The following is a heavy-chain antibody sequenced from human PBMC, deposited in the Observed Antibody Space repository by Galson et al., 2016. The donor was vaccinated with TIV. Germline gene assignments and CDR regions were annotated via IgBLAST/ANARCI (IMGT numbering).Heavy chain of an antibody. D-gene: IGHD5-24*01. CDR3: ARGRSGYNSTYYYYGMDV. CDR2: TYYRSEWNS. CDR1: GDSVSSNSAA. V-gene: IGHV6-1*01. Sequence: CAISGDSVSSNSAAWNWIRQSPSRGLEWLGRTYYRSEWNSDYAVSVRSRIVIKADRSKNQFFLQLNSVTPEDTAVYFCARGRSGYNSTYYYYGMDVWGQGPTVSVSS. J-gene: IGHJ6*02.